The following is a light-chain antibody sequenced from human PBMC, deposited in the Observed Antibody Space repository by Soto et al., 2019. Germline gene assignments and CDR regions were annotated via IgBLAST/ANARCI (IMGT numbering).Light chain of an antibody. CDR2: DVS. CDR3: SSYARSSSYV. J-gene: IGLJ1*01. Sequence: QSALTQPASVSGSPGQSITISCTGSSSDVGGYNSVSWYQQRPGRAPKLMIYDVSDRPSGVSDRFSGSKSGNTASLTLSGLQAEDEADYYCSSYARSSSYVFGTGTKLTVL. V-gene: IGLV2-14*01. CDR1: SSDVGGYNS.